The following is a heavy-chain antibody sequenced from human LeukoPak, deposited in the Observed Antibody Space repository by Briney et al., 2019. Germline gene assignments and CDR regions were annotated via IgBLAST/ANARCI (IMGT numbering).Heavy chain of an antibody. J-gene: IGHJ5*01. Sequence: SETLSLTCTVFGGSITSSSYYWGWIRQPPGKGLEWIGSIYFSGSTYHNPSLKSRVTISVDTSKNQLSLKLSSVTAADTAVYYCARALAGYGYNWFDSWGQGTLVSVSS. CDR2: IYFSGST. CDR1: GGSITSSSYY. V-gene: IGHV4-39*07. D-gene: IGHD5-18*01. CDR3: ARALAGYGYNWFDS.